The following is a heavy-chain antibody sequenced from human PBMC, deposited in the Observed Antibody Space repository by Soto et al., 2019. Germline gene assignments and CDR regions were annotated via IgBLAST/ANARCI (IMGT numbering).Heavy chain of an antibody. D-gene: IGHD3-22*01. Sequence: QLQLQESGPGLVKPSETLSLTCTVSGGSISSSSYYWGWIRQPPGKGLEWIGSIYYSGSTYYNPSLMGRVTISVDTSKNQFSLKLSSVSAADTAVYYCARQAAHYYDSSGYYLDYWGEGTLVTVSS. V-gene: IGHV4-39*01. CDR3: ARQAAHYYDSSGYYLDY. CDR2: IYYSGST. J-gene: IGHJ4*02. CDR1: GGSISSSSYY.